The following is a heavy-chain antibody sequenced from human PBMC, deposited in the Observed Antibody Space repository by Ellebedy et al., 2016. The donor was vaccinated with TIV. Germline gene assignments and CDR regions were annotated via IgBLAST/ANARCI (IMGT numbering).Heavy chain of an antibody. J-gene: IGHJ5*02. CDR1: GGTFRGYS. D-gene: IGHD4-11*01. CDR2: IFPVFGTA. Sequence: ASVKVSCKASGGTFRGYSITWVREAPGQGLEWMGGIFPVFGTANYAQKFQGRVTITADDSTDTAYLEVSSLRPEDTAVYYCARGKDSGNYVGWFDPWGQGTLVTVSS. CDR3: ARGKDSGNYVGWFDP. V-gene: IGHV1-69*13.